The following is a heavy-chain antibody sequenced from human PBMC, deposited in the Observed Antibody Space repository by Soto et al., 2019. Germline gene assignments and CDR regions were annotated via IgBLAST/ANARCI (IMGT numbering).Heavy chain of an antibody. CDR3: ARTHYSDRSGTDY. Sequence: SETLSLTCTVSGGSIRSGDSYWSWIRQPPGKGLEWIGYIYYSGSTYYNPSLKSRVTISLDTSKNQFSLNLSSVTAADTAVYYCARTHYSDRSGTDYWGQGTLVTVS. V-gene: IGHV4-30-4*01. J-gene: IGHJ4*02. CDR2: IYYSGST. D-gene: IGHD3-22*01. CDR1: GGSIRSGDSY.